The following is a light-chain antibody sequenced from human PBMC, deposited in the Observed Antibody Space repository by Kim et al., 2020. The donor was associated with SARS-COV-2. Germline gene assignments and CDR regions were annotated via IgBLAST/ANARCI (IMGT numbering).Light chain of an antibody. Sequence: EIVLTQSPATLSLSPGERATLSCRASQSVSRYLAWYQQKPGQAPRLLIYDASNRATGIPARFSGSGSGTDFTLTISSLEPEDFAVYYCKLSSNWQGFTFAPGTKVYIK. V-gene: IGKV3-11*01. CDR2: DAS. CDR1: QSVSRY. CDR3: KLSSNWQGFT. J-gene: IGKJ3*01.